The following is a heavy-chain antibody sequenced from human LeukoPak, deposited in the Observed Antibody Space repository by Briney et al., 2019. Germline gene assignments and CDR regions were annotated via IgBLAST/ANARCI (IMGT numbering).Heavy chain of an antibody. J-gene: IGHJ4*02. CDR1: GFTPCSYG. V-gene: IGHV3-30*02. CDR2: IRYDGSKQ. D-gene: IGHD6-6*01. CDR3: AKVSRRRQLESFDY. Sequence: TLSLSCAASGFTPCSYGMHWGREAPGKRLERVAVIRYDGSKQYYADSVKGRFTISRDNSKNTLYLQMNSLRAEDTAVYYCAKVSRRRQLESFDYWRQGTLVTVSS.